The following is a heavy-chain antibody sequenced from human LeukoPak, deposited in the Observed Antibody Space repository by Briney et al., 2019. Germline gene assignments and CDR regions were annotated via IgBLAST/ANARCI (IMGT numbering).Heavy chain of an antibody. V-gene: IGHV3-74*01. Sequence: GGSLRLSCAASGLTFNNYWMNWVRQAPGKGLVWVSRINSDGINTSYADSVKGRFTISRDNAKNTLNLQMNSLRAEDTAVYYCARDLGQYYDTSDNWFDPWGQGTLVTVSS. J-gene: IGHJ5*02. CDR2: INSDGINT. D-gene: IGHD3-22*01. CDR3: ARDLGQYYDTSDNWFDP. CDR1: GLTFNNYW.